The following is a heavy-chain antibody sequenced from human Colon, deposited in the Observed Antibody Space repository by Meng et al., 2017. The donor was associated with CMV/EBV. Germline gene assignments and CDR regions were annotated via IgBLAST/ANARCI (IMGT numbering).Heavy chain of an antibody. J-gene: IGHJ5*02. CDR3: AKGPQGGTYIYFDP. CDR1: GDTISGRS. D-gene: IGHD3-16*01. V-gene: IGHV4-59*03. Sequence: CPVSGDTISGRSWSWFRQPPGKGLELIGYIKDTGRAEYSPSLKSRVAISFDTSQRQFSLILRYMTVDDTAVYYCAKGPQGGTYIYFDPWGQGTLVTVSS. CDR2: IKDTGRA.